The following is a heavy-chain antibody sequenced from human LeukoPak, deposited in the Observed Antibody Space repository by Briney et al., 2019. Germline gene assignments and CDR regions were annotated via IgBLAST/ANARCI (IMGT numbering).Heavy chain of an antibody. CDR2: ISYDGSNK. Sequence: GRSLRLSCAASGFTFSSYAMHWVRQAPGKGLEWVAVISYDGSNKYYADSVKGRFTISRVNSKNTLYLQMNSLRAEDTAVYYCARDYYDSSGFDYWGQGTLVTVSS. V-gene: IGHV3-30-3*01. J-gene: IGHJ4*02. D-gene: IGHD3-22*01. CDR3: ARDYYDSSGFDY. CDR1: GFTFSSYA.